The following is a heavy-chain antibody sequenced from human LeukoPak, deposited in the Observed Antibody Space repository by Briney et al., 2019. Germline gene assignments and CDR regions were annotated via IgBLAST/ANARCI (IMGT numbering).Heavy chain of an antibody. V-gene: IGHV4-59*01. CDR1: GGSISSYY. J-gene: IGHJ4*02. Sequence: SETLSLTCTVSGGSISSYYWSWIRQPPGKGLEWIGYIYYTGSTNYNPSLTSRVTISVDTSKNQFSLNLTSVTATYTAVYYCARADGYFYPADYWGQGTLVTVS. CDR3: ARADGYFYPADY. D-gene: IGHD5-24*01. CDR2: IYYTGST.